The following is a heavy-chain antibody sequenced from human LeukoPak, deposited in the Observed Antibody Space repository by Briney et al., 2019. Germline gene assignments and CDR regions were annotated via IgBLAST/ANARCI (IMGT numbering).Heavy chain of an antibody. CDR2: IFYSGST. V-gene: IGHV4-39*07. CDR3: ARGDLGHLAFDS. J-gene: IGHJ4*02. D-gene: IGHD1-26*01. CDR1: GGSFRSSSHY. Sequence: PSETLSLSCTVSGGSFRSSSHYWGWIRQPPGKRLEWLGSIFYSGSTYYNPSLKSRVAISADTSKNQFSLRLSSVTAADTAVYYCARGDLGHLAFDSWGPGILVTVSS.